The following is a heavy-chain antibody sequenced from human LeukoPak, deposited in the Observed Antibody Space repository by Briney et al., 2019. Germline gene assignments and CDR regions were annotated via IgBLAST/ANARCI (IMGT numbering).Heavy chain of an antibody. CDR1: GFTFSSYG. V-gene: IGHV3-30*02. CDR3: AKVVLAAAGREGNFDY. D-gene: IGHD6-13*01. J-gene: IGHJ4*02. Sequence: GGSLRLSCAASGFTFSSYGMHWVRQAPGKGLEWVAFIRYDGSNKYYADSVKGRFTISRDNSKNTLYLQMNSLRAEDTAVYYCAKVVLAAAGREGNFDYWGQGTLVTVSS. CDR2: IRYDGSNK.